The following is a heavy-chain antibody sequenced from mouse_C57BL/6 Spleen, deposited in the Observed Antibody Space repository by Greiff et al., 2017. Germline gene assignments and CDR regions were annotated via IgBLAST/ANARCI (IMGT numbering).Heavy chain of an antibody. CDR3: ASGDDYVFDY. CDR2: INPSTGGT. J-gene: IGHJ2*01. CDR1: GYSFTGYY. Sequence: EVQRVESGPELVKPGASVKISCKASGYSFTGYYMNWVKQSPEKSLEWIGEINPSTGGTTYNQKFKAKATLTVDKSSSTAYMQLKSLTSEDSAVYYCASGDDYVFDYWGQGTTLTVSS. V-gene: IGHV1-42*01. D-gene: IGHD2-4*01.